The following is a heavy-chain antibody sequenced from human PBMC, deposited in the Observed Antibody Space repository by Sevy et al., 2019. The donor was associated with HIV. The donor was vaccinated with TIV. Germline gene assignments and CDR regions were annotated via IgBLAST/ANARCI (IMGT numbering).Heavy chain of an antibody. CDR3: ARLRITIFGVVIGDYYYYGMDV. V-gene: IGHV4-61*01. D-gene: IGHD3-3*01. J-gene: IGHJ6*02. CDR2: IYYSGST. CDR1: GGSVSSGSYY. Sequence: SETLSLTCTVSGGSVSSGSYYWSWIRQPPWKGLEWIGYIYYSGSTNYNPSLKSRVTISVDTSKNQFSLKLSSVTAADTAVYYCARLRITIFGVVIGDYYYYGMDVWGQGTTVTVSS.